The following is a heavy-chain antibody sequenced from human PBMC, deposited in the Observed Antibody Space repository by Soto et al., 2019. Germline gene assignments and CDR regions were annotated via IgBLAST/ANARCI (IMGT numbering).Heavy chain of an antibody. CDR3: ARGVTTVTTFDY. CDR1: GGSISSGGYS. J-gene: IGHJ4*02. Sequence: QLQLQESGSGLVKPSQTLSLTCAVSGGSISSGGYSCNWIRQPPGKGLEWIGYIYHSGSTYYNPSLKSRVTISVDRSTTQFSLKLSSVTAADTAVYSCARGVTTVTTFDYWGQGTLVTVSS. D-gene: IGHD4-17*01. CDR2: IYHSGST. V-gene: IGHV4-30-2*01.